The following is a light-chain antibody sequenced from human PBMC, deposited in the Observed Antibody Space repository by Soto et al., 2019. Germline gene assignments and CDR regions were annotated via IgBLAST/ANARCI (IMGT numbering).Light chain of an antibody. J-gene: IGKJ1*01. V-gene: IGKV4-1*01. Sequence: DIVMTQSPDSLAVSLGERATSNCRSSQSVLYSSSNKNYLAWYQQKPGQPPKLLIYWASTRESGVPDRFSGSGSGTDFTLTISSLQAEDVAVYYCQQYCSSPWTFGQGTKVEIK. CDR2: WAS. CDR1: QSVLYSSSNKNY. CDR3: QQYCSSPWT.